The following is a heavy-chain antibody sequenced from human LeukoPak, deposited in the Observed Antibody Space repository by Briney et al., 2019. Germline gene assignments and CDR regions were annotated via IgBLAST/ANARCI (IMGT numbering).Heavy chain of an antibody. Sequence: GASVKVSCKASGGTFSGYAISWVRQAPGQGLEWMGWINPNSGGTNYAQKFQGRVTMTRDTSISTAYMELSRLRSDDTAVYYCARDTVTLNFDYWGQGTLVTVSS. CDR2: INPNSGGT. V-gene: IGHV1-2*02. J-gene: IGHJ4*02. D-gene: IGHD4-17*01. CDR1: GGTFSGYA. CDR3: ARDTVTLNFDY.